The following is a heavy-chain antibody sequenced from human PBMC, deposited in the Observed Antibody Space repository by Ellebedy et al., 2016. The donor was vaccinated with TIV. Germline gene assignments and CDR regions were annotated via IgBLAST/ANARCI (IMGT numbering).Heavy chain of an antibody. V-gene: IGHV4-34*01. CDR1: GGSFSGYY. D-gene: IGHD3-22*01. Sequence: SETLSLXCAVYGGSFSGYYWSWIRQPPGKGLEWIGEINHSGSTNYNPSLKSRVTISVDTSKNQFSLKLSSVTAADTAVYYCARGGYYDSSGYYWFDPWGQGTLVTVSS. CDR3: ARGGYYDSSGYYWFDP. J-gene: IGHJ5*02. CDR2: INHSGST.